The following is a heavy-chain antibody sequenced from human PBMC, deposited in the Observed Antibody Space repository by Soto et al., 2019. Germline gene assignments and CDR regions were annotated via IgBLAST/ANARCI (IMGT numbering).Heavy chain of an antibody. CDR3: VWQADFIGSWH. Sequence: VQLVESEGGLVKPGGSLRLSCVLSGIPFTDAWMNWVRQTPGRGLEWVGRIKSRGSGGTRDNAAPVKGRFTISRDDSRNTVYLQMDSLQIADTAVYFCVWQADFIGSWHWGQGSLVTVSS. CDR2: IKSRGSGGTR. V-gene: IGHV3-15*07. D-gene: IGHD1-26*01. J-gene: IGHJ4*02. CDR1: GIPFTDAW.